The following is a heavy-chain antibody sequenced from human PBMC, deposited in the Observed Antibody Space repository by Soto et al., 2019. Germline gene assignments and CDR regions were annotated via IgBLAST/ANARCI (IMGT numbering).Heavy chain of an antibody. V-gene: IGHV1-69*02. D-gene: IGHD3-10*01. CDR3: ATSYGSGYRAFDY. CDR1: GDTFNFYS. J-gene: IGHJ4*02. Sequence: QVQLVQSGAEVKRPGSSVKVSCKASGDTFNFYSINWVRQAPGLGLEWLGRVNPILSLSNYAQRFQGRVTMTADKSTSKAYMILNSLKSEDKAIYYCATSYGSGYRAFDYWGKGALVTVSS. CDR2: VNPILSLS.